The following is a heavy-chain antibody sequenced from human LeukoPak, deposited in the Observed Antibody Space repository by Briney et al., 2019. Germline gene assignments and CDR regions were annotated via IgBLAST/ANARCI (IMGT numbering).Heavy chain of an antibody. Sequence: GASVKVSSTAPAYTFTSDGISWVRDAPVQGREWMGWISAYNGNTNYAQKLQGRVTMTTDTSTSTAYMELRSLRSDDTAVYYCARSAVVIAHNADWFDPWGQGTLVTVSS. CDR3: ARSAVVIAHNADWFDP. CDR2: ISAYNGNT. CDR1: AYTFTSDG. J-gene: IGHJ5*02. D-gene: IGHD2-21*01. V-gene: IGHV1-18*01.